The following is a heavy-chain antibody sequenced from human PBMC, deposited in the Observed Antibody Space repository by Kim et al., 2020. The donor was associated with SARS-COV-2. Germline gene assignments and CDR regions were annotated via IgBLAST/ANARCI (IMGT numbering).Heavy chain of an antibody. CDR1: GFTFSSYA. Sequence: GGSLRLSCAASGFTFSSYAMHWVRRAPGKGLEWVAVISYDGSNKYYADSVKGRFTISRDNSKNTLYLQMNSLRAEDTAVYYCARDTASSVASPYYYYGMDVWGQGTTVTVSS. J-gene: IGHJ6*02. CDR3: ARDTASSVASPYYYYGMDV. CDR2: ISYDGSNK. D-gene: IGHD3-10*01. V-gene: IGHV3-30-3*01.